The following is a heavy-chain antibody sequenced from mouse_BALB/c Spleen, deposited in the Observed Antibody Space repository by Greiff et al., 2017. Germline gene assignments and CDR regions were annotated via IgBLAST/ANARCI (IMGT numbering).Heavy chain of an antibody. Sequence: EVKLLESGGGLVQPGGSLKLSCAASGFDFSRYWMSWVRQAPGKGLEWIGEINPDSSTINYTPSLKDKFIISRDNAKNTLYLQMSKVRSEDTALYYCARGSYDGYYGAMDYWGQGTSVTVSS. CDR1: GFDFSRYW. V-gene: IGHV4-1*02. J-gene: IGHJ4*01. D-gene: IGHD2-3*01. CDR3: ARGSYDGYYGAMDY. CDR2: INPDSSTI.